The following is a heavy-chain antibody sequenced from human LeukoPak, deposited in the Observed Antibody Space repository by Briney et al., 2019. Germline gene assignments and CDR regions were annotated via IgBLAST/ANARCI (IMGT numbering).Heavy chain of an antibody. Sequence: SETLSLTCIVSGVSIRTSNYYWGWIRQPPGKGLEWIANIHYSGSTYYNPSLKSRVTISVDTSKNQFPLKLSSVTAADTAVYYCAYCGGDCYDAFDIWGQGTMVTVSS. J-gene: IGHJ3*02. CDR1: GVSIRTSNYY. D-gene: IGHD2-21*01. CDR3: AYCGGDCYDAFDI. CDR2: IHYSGST. V-gene: IGHV4-39*06.